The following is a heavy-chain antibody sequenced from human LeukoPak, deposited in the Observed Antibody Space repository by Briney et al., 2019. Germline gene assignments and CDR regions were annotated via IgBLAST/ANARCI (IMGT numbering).Heavy chain of an antibody. CDR1: GFSFSNYA. V-gene: IGHV3-23*03. Sequence: PGGSLRPSCAASGFSFSNYAMNWVRQAPGKGLEWVSVLYSDGNTKYADSVQGRFTISRDNSKNTLYLEMNSLSPDDTAVYYCARGVEPLAANTLAYSGQGTLVTVSS. D-gene: IGHD1-14*01. CDR2: LYSDGNT. CDR3: ARGVEPLAANTLAY. J-gene: IGHJ4*02.